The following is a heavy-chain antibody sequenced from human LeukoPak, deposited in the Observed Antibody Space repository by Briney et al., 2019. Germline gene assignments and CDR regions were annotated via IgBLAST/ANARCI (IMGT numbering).Heavy chain of an antibody. V-gene: IGHV3-48*02. CDR3: ARGPLGWSDY. CDR1: GLTVSNYN. Sequence: GGSLRLSCAASGLTVSNYNMNWVRQARGKGLEWVSFISESGTAIYYAESVKGRFTISRDIARNSVYLQMNSLRDEDTAMYYCARGPLGWSDYWGQGLLVTVSS. D-gene: IGHD1-26*01. CDR2: ISESGTAI. J-gene: IGHJ4*02.